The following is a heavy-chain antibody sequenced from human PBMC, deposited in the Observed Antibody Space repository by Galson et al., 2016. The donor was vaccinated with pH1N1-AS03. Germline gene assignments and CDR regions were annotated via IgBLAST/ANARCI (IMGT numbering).Heavy chain of an antibody. CDR3: TKGCLTSTAVIARDGLDI. Sequence: SLRLSCAASGFTLRSYAMTWVRQAPGQGLEWVSAISISGNYTYYAASVKGRFTISRDGSKNTLYLQMNGLRGEDTAVYYCTKGCLTSTAVIARDGLDIWGQGTLVTVSS. CDR2: ISISGNYT. CDR1: GFTLRSYA. V-gene: IGHV3-23*01. D-gene: IGHD2-21*01. J-gene: IGHJ4*02.